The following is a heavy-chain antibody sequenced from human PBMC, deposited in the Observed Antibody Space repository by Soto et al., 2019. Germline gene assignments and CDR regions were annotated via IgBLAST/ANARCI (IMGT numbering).Heavy chain of an antibody. Sequence: SETLSLTCAVYGGSFSGYYWSWIRQPPGKGLEWIGEINHSGSTNYNPSLKSRVTISVDTSKNQFSLKLSSVTAADTAVHYCARRKVRGVITNRVCFDPCGQATLGTVST. D-gene: IGHD3-10*01. CDR2: INHSGST. CDR1: GGSFSGYY. J-gene: IGHJ5*02. V-gene: IGHV4-34*01. CDR3: ARRKVRGVITNRVCFDP.